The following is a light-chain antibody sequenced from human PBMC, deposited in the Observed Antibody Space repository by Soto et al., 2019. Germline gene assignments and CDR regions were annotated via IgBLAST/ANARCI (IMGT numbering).Light chain of an antibody. CDR1: QSISSS. V-gene: IGKV1-5*03. CDR2: KAS. CDR3: QHYNSKSGT. J-gene: IGKJ1*01. Sequence: DIQMTQSPSTLSASVGDRVTITCRASQSISSSLAWYQQKPGKAPKLLTYKASSLQSGVPSRFSGNGSGTAFTLTISSLQPDDFAVYYCQHYNSKSGTFGQGTKVEIK.